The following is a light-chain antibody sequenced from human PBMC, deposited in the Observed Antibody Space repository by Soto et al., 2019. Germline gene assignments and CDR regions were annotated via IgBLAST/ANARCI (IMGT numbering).Light chain of an antibody. CDR1: QSVSSSY. CDR2: GAS. CDR3: QQYGSSPYT. Sequence: IVLTQSPGTLSLSPGERATLSCRASQSVSSSYLAWYQQKPGQAPRLLIYGASSRATGIPDRFSGSGSGTDFTLTISRLEPEDVAVYYCQQYGSSPYTCGQGTKLEIK. V-gene: IGKV3-20*01. J-gene: IGKJ2*01.